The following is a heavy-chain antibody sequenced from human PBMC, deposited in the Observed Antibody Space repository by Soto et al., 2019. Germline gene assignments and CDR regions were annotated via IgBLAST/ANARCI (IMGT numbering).Heavy chain of an antibody. CDR2: ISSSSSYI. CDR1: GFTFSSYS. D-gene: IGHD2-2*01. J-gene: IGHJ6*03. CDR3: ARDIPCSSTSCYEMFGHYYYYMDV. Sequence: GGSLRLSCAASGFTFSSYSMNWVRQAPGKGLEWVSSISSSSSYIYYADSVKGRFTISRDNAKNSLYLQMNSLRAEDTAVYYCARDIPCSSTSCYEMFGHYYYYMDVWGKGNTLTIS. V-gene: IGHV3-21*01.